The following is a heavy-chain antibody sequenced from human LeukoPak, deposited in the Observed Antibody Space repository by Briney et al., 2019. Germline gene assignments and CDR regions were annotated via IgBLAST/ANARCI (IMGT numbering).Heavy chain of an antibody. CDR3: AREKGAARAFDY. Sequence: GASVKVSCKASGYSFTSYYMHWVRQAPGQGLEWMGIINPSGGSTTYAQEFQSRVTMTRDTSTSTVYMQLSSLSSEDTAVYYCAREKGAARAFDYWGQGTLVTVSS. CDR1: GYSFTSYY. CDR2: INPSGGST. J-gene: IGHJ4*02. V-gene: IGHV1-46*03. D-gene: IGHD6-6*01.